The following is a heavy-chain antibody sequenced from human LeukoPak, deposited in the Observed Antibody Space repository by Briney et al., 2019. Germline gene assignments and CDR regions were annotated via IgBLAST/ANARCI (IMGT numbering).Heavy chain of an antibody. D-gene: IGHD1-26*01. CDR2: INPNSGGT. Sequence: ASVKVSCKASGYTFTGYYMHWVRQAPGQGLEWMGRINPNSGGTNYAQKFQGRVTITRDTSASTAYMELSSLRSEDTAVYTCAKVGATNTFDYWGQGTLVTVSS. J-gene: IGHJ4*02. V-gene: IGHV1-2*06. CDR3: AKVGATNTFDY. CDR1: GYTFTGYY.